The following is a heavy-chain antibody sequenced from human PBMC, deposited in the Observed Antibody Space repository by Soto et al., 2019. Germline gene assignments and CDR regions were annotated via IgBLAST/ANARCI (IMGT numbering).Heavy chain of an antibody. Sequence: QVQLVQSGAEVKKPGSSVKVSCKASGGTFSSYAISWVRQAPGQGLEWMGGIIPIFGTANYAQKFQGRVTSTADKSTSTAYMELSRLRSEDTAVYDGAYLGGNYCDSSAPRGWFDPWGQGTLVTVSS. CDR1: GGTFSSYA. J-gene: IGHJ5*02. CDR2: IIPIFGTA. CDR3: AYLGGNYCDSSAPRGWFDP. D-gene: IGHD3-22*01. V-gene: IGHV1-69*06.